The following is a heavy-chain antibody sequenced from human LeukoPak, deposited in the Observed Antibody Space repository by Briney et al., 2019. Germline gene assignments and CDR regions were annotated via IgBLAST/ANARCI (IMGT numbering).Heavy chain of an antibody. CDR2: IYYSGST. CDR3: AREWDYFDY. Sequence: PSETLSLTCTVSDGSISSYYWGWIRQPPGKGLEWIGSIYYSGSTYYNPSLKSRVTISVDTSKNQFSLKLSSVTAADTAVYYCAREWDYFDYWGQGTLVTVSS. V-gene: IGHV4-39*07. J-gene: IGHJ4*02. CDR1: DGSISSYY.